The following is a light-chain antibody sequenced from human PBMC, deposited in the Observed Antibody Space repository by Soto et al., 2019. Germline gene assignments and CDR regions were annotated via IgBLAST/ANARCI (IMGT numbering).Light chain of an antibody. V-gene: IGKV1-5*01. CDR3: QQYNSYPRT. J-gene: IGKJ4*01. CDR2: DAS. CDR1: QSISSW. Sequence: DIPMTQSPSTLSASVGDRVTITCRASQSISSWLAWYQQKPGKAPKLLIYDASSLESGVPSRFSGSGSRTALTLTISSLQPDDFATYYCQQYNSYPRTFGGGTKVEIK.